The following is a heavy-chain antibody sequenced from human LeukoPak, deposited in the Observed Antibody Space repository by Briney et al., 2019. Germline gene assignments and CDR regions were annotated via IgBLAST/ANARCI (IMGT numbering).Heavy chain of an antibody. CDR3: ARDVQAGPCY. V-gene: IGHV3-74*01. Sequence: GGSLRLSCAASGCTFSSYWMHWVRQAPGKGLVWVSRINSDGSRTTYADSVKGRFTISRDNAKDTLHLQMNSLRAEDTAVYYCARDVQAGPCYWGQGTLVTVSS. D-gene: IGHD6-19*01. CDR1: GCTFSSYW. J-gene: IGHJ4*02. CDR2: INSDGSRT.